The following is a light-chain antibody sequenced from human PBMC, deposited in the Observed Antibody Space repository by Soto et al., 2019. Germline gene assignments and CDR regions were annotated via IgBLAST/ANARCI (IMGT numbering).Light chain of an antibody. CDR2: GAS. Sequence: DIRMTQSPSSLSASVGDSVTITCRASQSISIYLNWYQQKPGKAPKLLISGASTLQSGVPSRFSGGGSGTDFTLTISSLQPEDFATYYCQQSYRTVITVGQGTRLEIK. CDR1: QSISIY. V-gene: IGKV1-39*01. J-gene: IGKJ5*01. CDR3: QQSYRTVIT.